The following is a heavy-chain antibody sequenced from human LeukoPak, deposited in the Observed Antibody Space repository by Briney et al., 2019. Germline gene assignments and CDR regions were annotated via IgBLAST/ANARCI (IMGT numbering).Heavy chain of an antibody. Sequence: PGGSLRLSCTASGFTFGDYAMSWVRQAPGKGLEWVGFIRSKAYGGTTEYAASVKGRFTISRDDSKSIAYLQMNSLKTEDTAVYYCTRVLRPDWCFDLWGRGTLVTVSS. CDR2: IRSKAYGGTT. J-gene: IGHJ2*01. V-gene: IGHV3-49*04. CDR3: TRVLRPDWCFDL. D-gene: IGHD3-3*01. CDR1: GFTFGDYA.